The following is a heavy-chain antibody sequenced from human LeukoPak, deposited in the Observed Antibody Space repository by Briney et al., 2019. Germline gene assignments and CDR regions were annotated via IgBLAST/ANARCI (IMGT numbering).Heavy chain of an antibody. J-gene: IGHJ4*02. D-gene: IGHD6-13*01. V-gene: IGHV4-31*03. CDR2: XYYRGST. Sequence: SETLSLTCTVSGGSISNDGYXXXWIRQHPGKGLXWIXXXYYRGSTNYNLSLKSRVTISIDTSKNQFSLKLSSVTAADTAVYYCARSSTNSSSWSYYFDYWGQGTLVTVSS. CDR1: GGSISNDGYX. CDR3: ARSSTNSSSWSYYFDY.